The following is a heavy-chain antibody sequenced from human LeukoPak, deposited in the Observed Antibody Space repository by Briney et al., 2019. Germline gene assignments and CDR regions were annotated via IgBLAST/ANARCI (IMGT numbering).Heavy chain of an antibody. D-gene: IGHD4-23*01. V-gene: IGHV3-21*01. J-gene: IGHJ4*02. Sequence: GGSLRLSCAASGFTFSRYSMNWVRQAPGKGLEWVASISRSGHYTYYADSVKGRFTISRDNAKNSLYLQMNSLRAEDTSVYYCARSSEYGGPFNYWGQGTLVTVSS. CDR3: ARSSEYGGPFNY. CDR2: ISRSGHYT. CDR1: GFTFSRYS.